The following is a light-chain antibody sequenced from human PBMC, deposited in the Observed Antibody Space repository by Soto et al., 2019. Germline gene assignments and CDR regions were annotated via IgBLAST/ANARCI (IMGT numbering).Light chain of an antibody. CDR2: GAS. J-gene: IGKJ1*01. V-gene: IGKV3-15*01. CDR1: QSVSSN. CDR3: QHYGIWPWT. Sequence: SPAAVSLYQSERAALSVSASQSVSSNLAWYQQKPGQAPRLLIYGASTGATGIPARFSGSGSGTEFTLTISSLQSEDFAVYYCQHYGIWPWTFGQLTNVDIK.